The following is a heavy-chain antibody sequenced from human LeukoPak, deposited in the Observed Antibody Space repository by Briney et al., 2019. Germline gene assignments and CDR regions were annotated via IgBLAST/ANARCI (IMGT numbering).Heavy chain of an antibody. V-gene: IGHV4-4*02. CDR1: GGSISSSNW. Sequence: SETLSLTCAVSGGSISSSNWWSWVRQPPGKGLEWIGEIYHSGSTNYNPSLKSRVTISVDESKNQFSLKLSSVTAADTAVYYCARGYDSSGYLWWFDPWGQGTLVTVSS. D-gene: IGHD3-22*01. CDR3: ARGYDSSGYLWWFDP. J-gene: IGHJ5*02. CDR2: IYHSGST.